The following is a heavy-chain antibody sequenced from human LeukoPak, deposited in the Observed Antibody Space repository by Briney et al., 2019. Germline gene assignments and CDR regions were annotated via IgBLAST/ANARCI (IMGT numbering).Heavy chain of an antibody. Sequence: PSETLCLTCTVSGGSISSGGYYWNWIRQHPGKGLEWIGYIYNSGSTYYNPSLKSRSTISVDTSKNQFSLKLSSVTAADTAVYYCARDNNGLVASGIAVAGPANWFDPWGQGTLVTVSS. CDR2: IYNSGST. J-gene: IGHJ5*02. CDR1: GGSISSGGYY. CDR3: ARDNNGLVASGIAVAGPANWFDP. V-gene: IGHV4-31*03. D-gene: IGHD6-19*01.